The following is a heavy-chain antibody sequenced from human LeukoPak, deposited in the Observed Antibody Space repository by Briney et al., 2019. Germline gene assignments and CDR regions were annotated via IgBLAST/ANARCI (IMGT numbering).Heavy chain of an antibody. Sequence: GGSLRLSCAASGFTFSSYSMNWVRQAPGKGLEWVSYISSSSSTIYYADSVKGRFTISRDNAKNSLYLQMNSLRAEDTAVYYCARDHPRYSGAFDIWGQGTMVTVSS. CDR1: GFTFSSYS. D-gene: IGHD3-9*01. CDR2: ISSSSSTI. V-gene: IGHV3-48*01. CDR3: ARDHPRYSGAFDI. J-gene: IGHJ3*02.